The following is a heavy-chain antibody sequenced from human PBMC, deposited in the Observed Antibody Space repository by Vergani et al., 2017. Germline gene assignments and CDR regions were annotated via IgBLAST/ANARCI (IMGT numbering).Heavy chain of an antibody. CDR1: GGTFSSYA. CDR2: IIPILGIA. CDR3: ARDQAYYDFWSGDQPDY. Sequence: QVQLVQSGAEVKKPGSSVKVSCKASGGTFSSYAISWVRQAPGPGLEWRGRIIPILGIANYAQKLQGRVRITADKSTSTGYMELSSLRSEDTAVYYCARDQAYYDFWSGDQPDYWGQGTLVTVSS. V-gene: IGHV1-69*04. D-gene: IGHD3-3*01. J-gene: IGHJ4*02.